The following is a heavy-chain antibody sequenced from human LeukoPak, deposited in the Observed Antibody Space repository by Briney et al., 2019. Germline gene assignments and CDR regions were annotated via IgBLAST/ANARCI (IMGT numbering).Heavy chain of an antibody. CDR1: GFTFSSYA. CDR3: AKDRGYSGSYFDY. D-gene: IGHD1-26*01. J-gene: IGHJ4*02. Sequence: GGSLRLSCAASGFTFSSYAMHWVRQAPGKGLEWVAVISYDGSNKYYADSVKGRFTISRDNAKNSLYLQMNSLRAEDTALYYCAKDRGYSGSYFDYWGQGTLVTVSS. CDR2: ISYDGSNK. V-gene: IGHV3-30-3*01.